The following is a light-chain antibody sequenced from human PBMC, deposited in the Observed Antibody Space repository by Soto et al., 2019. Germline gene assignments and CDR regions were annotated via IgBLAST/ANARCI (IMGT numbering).Light chain of an antibody. Sequence: DIQMTQSPSSLSVSVGDRVTITCRASQDIGFSLGWFQLKPGKAPKSLIYATSTLQVGVPSRFSSSGSGTDFTLTISSLQPEDFATYYCQQYNSYPRTFGQGTKVEVK. CDR1: QDIGFS. J-gene: IGKJ1*01. CDR2: ATS. V-gene: IGKV1-16*01. CDR3: QQYNSYPRT.